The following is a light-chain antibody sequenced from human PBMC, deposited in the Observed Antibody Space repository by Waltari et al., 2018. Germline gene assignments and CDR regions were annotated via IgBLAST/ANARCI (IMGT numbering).Light chain of an antibody. CDR2: KNY. V-gene: IGLV1-47*01. J-gene: IGLJ1*01. CDR1: RSNIGNNL. Sequence: QSVLTQPPAASGTPGQRVTISCSGSRSNIGNNLVYLYQQFPGTAPKRLIYKNYERPSGVPDRFSGPRSGTSASLAISGLRSEDEADYYCASWDDRLSGYVFGPGTKVIVL. CDR3: ASWDDRLSGYV.